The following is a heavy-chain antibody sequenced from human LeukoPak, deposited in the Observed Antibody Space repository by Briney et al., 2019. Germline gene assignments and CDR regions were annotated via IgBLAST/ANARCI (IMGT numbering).Heavy chain of an antibody. J-gene: IGHJ4*02. CDR1: GYSISSGYY. D-gene: IGHD3-16*02. Sequence: KPSETLSLTCAVSGYSISSGYYWGWIRQPPGKELEWIGSIYHSGSTYYNPSLKSRVTISVDTSKNQFSLKLSSVTAADTAVYYCASINVWGSYRYRGSDYWGQGTLVTVSS. V-gene: IGHV4-38-2*01. CDR3: ASINVWGSYRYRGSDY. CDR2: IYHSGST.